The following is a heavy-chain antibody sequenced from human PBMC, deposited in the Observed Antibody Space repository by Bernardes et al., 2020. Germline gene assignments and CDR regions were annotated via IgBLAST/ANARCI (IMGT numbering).Heavy chain of an antibody. Sequence: LSLTCTVSGGSISSYYWSWIRQPPGKGLEWIGYIYYSGSTNYNPSLKSRVTISVDTSKNQFSLKLSSVTAADTAVYYCARVAPLESIYYYYYMDVWGKGTTVTVSS. CDR1: GGSISSYY. V-gene: IGHV4-59*01. CDR2: IYYSGST. J-gene: IGHJ6*03. D-gene: IGHD3-3*01. CDR3: ARVAPLESIYYYYYMDV.